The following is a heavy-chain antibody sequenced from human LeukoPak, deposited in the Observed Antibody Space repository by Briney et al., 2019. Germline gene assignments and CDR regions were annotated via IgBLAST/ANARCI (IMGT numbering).Heavy chain of an antibody. CDR3: AKDRGYCSSTSCYSDY. D-gene: IGHD2-2*02. V-gene: IGHV3-23*01. J-gene: IGHJ4*02. CDR1: GFTFSSYA. Sequence: QSGGSLRLSCAASGFTFSSYAMSWVRQAPGKGLEWVSAISGSGGSTYYADSVKGRFTISRDNSKNTLYLQMSSLRAEDTAVYYCAKDRGYCSSTSCYSDYWGQGTLVTVSS. CDR2: ISGSGGST.